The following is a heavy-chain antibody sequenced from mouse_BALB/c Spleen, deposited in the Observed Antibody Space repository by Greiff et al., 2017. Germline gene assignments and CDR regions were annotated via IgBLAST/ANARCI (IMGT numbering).Heavy chain of an antibody. J-gene: IGHJ1*01. D-gene: IGHD1-1*01. V-gene: IGHV5-6-4*01. CDR1: GFTFSSYT. Sequence: EVQVVESGGGLVKPGGSLKLSCAASGFTFSSYTMSWVRQTPEKRLEWVATISSGGSYTYYPDSVKGRFTISRDNAKNTLYLQMSSLKSEDTAMYYCTRVITTVVATKGYFDVWGAGTTVTVSS. CDR3: TRVITTVVATKGYFDV. CDR2: ISSGGSYT.